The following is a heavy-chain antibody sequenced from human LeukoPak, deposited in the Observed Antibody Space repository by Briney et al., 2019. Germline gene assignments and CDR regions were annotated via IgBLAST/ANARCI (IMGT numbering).Heavy chain of an antibody. CDR3: ARDPKRYCSGGSCYVDS. Sequence: GGSLRLSCAASGFTFSSYGMHWVRQAPGKGLEWVAIIQYDGSDKFYGDSVKGRFTISRDNSKNTLYLQMNNLRAEDTAVYYCARDPKRYCSGGSCYVDSWGQGTLVTVSS. CDR2: IQYDGSDK. J-gene: IGHJ4*02. D-gene: IGHD2-15*01. V-gene: IGHV3-30*19. CDR1: GFTFSSYG.